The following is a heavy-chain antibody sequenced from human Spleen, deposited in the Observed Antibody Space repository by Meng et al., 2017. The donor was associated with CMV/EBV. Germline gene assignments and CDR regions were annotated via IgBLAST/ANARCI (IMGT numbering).Heavy chain of an antibody. Sequence: SGFTFSSYSMNWVRQAPGKGLEWVSSISSSSSYIYYADSVKGRFTISRDNAKNSLYLQMNSLRAEDTAVYYCARDGRLGRRGWYVDYWGQGTLVTVSS. CDR2: ISSSSSYI. J-gene: IGHJ4*02. CDR1: GFTFSSYS. D-gene: IGHD6-19*01. CDR3: ARDGRLGRRGWYVDY. V-gene: IGHV3-21*01.